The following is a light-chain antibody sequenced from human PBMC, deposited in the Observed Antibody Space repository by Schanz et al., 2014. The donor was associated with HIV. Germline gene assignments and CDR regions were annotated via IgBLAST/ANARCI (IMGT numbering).Light chain of an antibody. V-gene: IGLV2-14*03. Sequence: QSALTQPASVSGSPGQSITIPCTGTSSDVGGYNYVAWYQQHPGKAPKLMIYDVSDRPSGVPDRFSGSKSGNTASLTVSGLQAEDEADYYCVSYTGTNTPVFRGGTKLTV. CDR1: SSDVGGYNY. CDR2: DVS. CDR3: VSYTGTNTPV. J-gene: IGLJ2*01.